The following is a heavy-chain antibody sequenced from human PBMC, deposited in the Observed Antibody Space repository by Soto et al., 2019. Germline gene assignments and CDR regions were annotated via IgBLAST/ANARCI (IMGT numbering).Heavy chain of an antibody. J-gene: IGHJ6*03. CDR1: GFTFSSYG. Sequence: GGSLRLSCAASGFTFSSYGMHWVRQAPGKGLEWVAVIWYDGSNKYYADSVKGRFTISRDNSKNTLYPQMNSLRAEDTAVYFCAGAYCSGGSCYPHYYYYYMDVWAKGPRSPSP. V-gene: IGHV3-33*01. D-gene: IGHD2-15*01. CDR3: AGAYCSGGSCYPHYYYYYMDV. CDR2: IWYDGSNK.